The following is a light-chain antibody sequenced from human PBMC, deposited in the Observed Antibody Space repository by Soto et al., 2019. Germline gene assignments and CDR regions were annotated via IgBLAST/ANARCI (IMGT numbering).Light chain of an antibody. V-gene: IGKV1-33*01. CDR2: DAS. CDR3: QQYDNLPFT. Sequence: DIQMTQSPSSLSASVRDRVTITCQASQDITNYLNRYQQKPGKAPKLLICDASNLEPGVPSRFSGSGSGTDFTFTISSLQPDDIATYYCQQYDNLPFTFGPGTKVDIK. CDR1: QDITNY. J-gene: IGKJ3*01.